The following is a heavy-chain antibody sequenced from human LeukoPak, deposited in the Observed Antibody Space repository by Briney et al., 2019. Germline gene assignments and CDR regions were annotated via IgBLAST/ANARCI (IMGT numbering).Heavy chain of an antibody. D-gene: IGHD3-10*01. CDR2: ISSSGSTI. V-gene: IGHV3-48*04. CDR1: GFTFSSYS. J-gene: IGHJ6*03. Sequence: GGSLRLSCAASGFTFSSYSMNWVRQAPGKGLEWVSYISSSGSTIYYADSVKGRFTISRDNAKNSLYLQMNSLRAEDTAVYYCARDRDYMDVWGKGTTVTVSS. CDR3: ARDRDYMDV.